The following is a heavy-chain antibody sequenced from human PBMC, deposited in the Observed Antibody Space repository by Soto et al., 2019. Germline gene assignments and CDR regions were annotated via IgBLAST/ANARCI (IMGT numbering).Heavy chain of an antibody. Sequence: EVKLVESGGGLVQPGGSLRLSCAASGFTFSSYWMHWVRQAPGKGLVWVSRINSDGSSTSYADSVKGRFTISRDNAKNTLYLQMNSLRAEDTAVYYCAFHGYSSSWYLDRWGQGTLVTVSS. CDR3: AFHGYSSSWYLDR. V-gene: IGHV3-74*01. D-gene: IGHD6-13*01. CDR1: GFTFSSYW. J-gene: IGHJ4*02. CDR2: INSDGSST.